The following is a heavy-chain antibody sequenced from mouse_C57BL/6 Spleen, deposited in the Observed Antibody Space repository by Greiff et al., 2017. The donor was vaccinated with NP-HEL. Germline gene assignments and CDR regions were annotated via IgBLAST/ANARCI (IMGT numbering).Heavy chain of an antibody. J-gene: IGHJ4*01. Sequence: QVQLQQSGAELVRPGTSVKVSCKASGYAFTNYLIEWVKQRPGQGLEWIGVINPGSGGTNYNEKFKGKATLTADKSSSTAYMQLSSLTSEDSAVYFCAKGLRRGNYAMDYWGQGTSVTVSS. CDR2: INPGSGGT. V-gene: IGHV1-54*01. CDR1: GYAFTNYL. CDR3: AKGLRRGNYAMDY. D-gene: IGHD2-4*01.